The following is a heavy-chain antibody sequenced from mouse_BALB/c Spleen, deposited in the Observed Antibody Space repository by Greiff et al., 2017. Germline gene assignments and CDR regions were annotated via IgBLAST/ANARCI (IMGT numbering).Heavy chain of an antibody. CDR3: AREHYYGSSPSYAMDY. V-gene: IGHV2-6-7*01. CDR1: GFSLTGYG. Sequence: VKLMESGPGLVAPSQSLSITCTVSGFSLTGYGVNWVRQPPGKGLEWLGMIWGDGSTDYNSALKSRLSISKDNSKSQVFLKMNSLQTDDTARYYCAREHYYGSSPSYAMDYWGQGTSVTVSS. D-gene: IGHD1-1*01. CDR2: IWGDGST. J-gene: IGHJ4*01.